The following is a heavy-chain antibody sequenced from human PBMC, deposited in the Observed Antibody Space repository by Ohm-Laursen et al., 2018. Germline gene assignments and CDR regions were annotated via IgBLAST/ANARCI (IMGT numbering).Heavy chain of an antibody. CDR3: ARDGTPEYTVVVTANAFDI. CDR2: ISYDGSNK. D-gene: IGHD2-21*02. Sequence: SLRLSCSASGFTFSSYGMHWVRQAPGKGLEWVAVISYDGSNKYYADSVKGRFTISRDNSKNSLYLQMNSLRAEDTAVYYCARDGTPEYTVVVTANAFDIWGQGTVVTVSS. CDR1: GFTFSSYG. J-gene: IGHJ3*02. V-gene: IGHV3-30*03.